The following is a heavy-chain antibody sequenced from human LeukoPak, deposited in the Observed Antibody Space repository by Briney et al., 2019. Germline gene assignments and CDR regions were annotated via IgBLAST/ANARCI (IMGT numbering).Heavy chain of an antibody. D-gene: IGHD6-19*01. CDR1: GGSISSYY. CDR2: IYYSGST. V-gene: IGHV4-59*01. Sequence: SETLSLACTVSGGSISSYYWSWIRQPPGKGLEWIGYIYYSGSTNYNPSLKSRVTISVDTSKNQFSLKLSSVTAADTAVYYCAGAGYSSGWSNWFDPWGQGTLVTVSS. J-gene: IGHJ5*02. CDR3: AGAGYSSGWSNWFDP.